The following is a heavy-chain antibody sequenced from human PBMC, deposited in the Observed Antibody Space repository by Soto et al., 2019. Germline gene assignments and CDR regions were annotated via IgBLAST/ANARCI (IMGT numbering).Heavy chain of an antibody. CDR1: GGSISSSSYY. CDR2: IYYSGST. V-gene: IGHV4-39*07. D-gene: IGHD3-10*01. CDR3: ARDITFLERHGSAMVRGVIEDYGMDV. J-gene: IGHJ6*02. Sequence: PSETLSLTCTVSGGSISSSSYYWGWIRQPPGKGLEWIGSIYYSGSTYYNPSLKSRVTISVDTSKNQFSLKLSSVTAADTAVYYCARDITFLERHGSAMVRGVIEDYGMDVWGQGTTVTVSS.